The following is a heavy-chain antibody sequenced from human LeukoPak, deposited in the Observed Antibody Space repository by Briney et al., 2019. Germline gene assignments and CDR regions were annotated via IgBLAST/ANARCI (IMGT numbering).Heavy chain of an antibody. V-gene: IGHV4-34*01. CDR2: INHSGST. D-gene: IGHD6-19*01. CDR1: GGSFSGYY. Sequence: SETVSLTCAVYGGSFSGYYWSWIRQPPGKGLEWIGEINHSGSTNYNPSLKSRVTISVDTSKNQFSLKLSSVTAADTAVYYCASIAVADDYYYYMDVWGKGTTVTVSS. CDR3: ASIAVADDYYYYMDV. J-gene: IGHJ6*03.